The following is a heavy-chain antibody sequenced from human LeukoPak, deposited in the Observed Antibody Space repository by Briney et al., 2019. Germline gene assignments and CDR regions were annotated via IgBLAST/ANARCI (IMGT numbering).Heavy chain of an antibody. D-gene: IGHD2-15*01. CDR3: ARDGDCSGGSCYSTGWFDP. J-gene: IGHJ5*02. CDR2: ISAYNGNT. Sequence: GASVKVSCKASGYTFTSYGISWVRRAPGQGLEWMGWISAYNGNTNYAQKLQGRVTMTTDTSTSTAYMELRSLRSDDTAVYYCARDGDCSGGSCYSTGWFDPWGQGTLVTVSS. CDR1: GYTFTSYG. V-gene: IGHV1-18*04.